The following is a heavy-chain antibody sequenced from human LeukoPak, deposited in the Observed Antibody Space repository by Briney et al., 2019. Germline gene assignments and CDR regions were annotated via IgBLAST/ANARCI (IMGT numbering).Heavy chain of an antibody. J-gene: IGHJ4*02. V-gene: IGHV3-15*01. CDR1: GFTFSNAW. CDR3: AKDERNWNYNLASQTYD. Sequence: PGGSLRLSCAASGFTFSNAWMSWVRQAPGKGLEWVGRIKSKTDGGTTDYAAPVKGRFTISRDDSKNTQDLQMNSLKTEDTAVYYCAKDERNWNYNLASQTYDWGQGTLVTVSS. CDR2: IKSKTDGGTT. D-gene: IGHD1-7*01.